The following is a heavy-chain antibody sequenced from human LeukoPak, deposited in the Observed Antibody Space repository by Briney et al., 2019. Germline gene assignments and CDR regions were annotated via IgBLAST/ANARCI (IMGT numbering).Heavy chain of an antibody. V-gene: IGHV4-30-4*08. CDR1: GGSISSGDYY. D-gene: IGHD3-9*01. Sequence: SETLSLTCTVSGGSISSGDYYWSWIRQPPGKGLEWIGYTYYSGSTYYNPSLKSRVTISVDTSKNQFSLKLSSVTAADTAVYYCAREGLRDILTGLNWFDPWGQGTLVTVSS. CDR2: TYYSGST. CDR3: AREGLRDILTGLNWFDP. J-gene: IGHJ5*02.